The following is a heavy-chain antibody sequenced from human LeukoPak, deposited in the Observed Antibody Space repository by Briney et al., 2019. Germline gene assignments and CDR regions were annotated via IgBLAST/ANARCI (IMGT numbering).Heavy chain of an antibody. Sequence: SETLSLTCTVSGGSISSGGYYWSWIRQHPGKGLEWIGYIYYSGSTYYNPSLKSRVTISVDTSKNQFSLKLSSVTAADTAVYYCARVPEKLVPTGFDYWGQGTLVTVSS. CDR2: IYYSGST. D-gene: IGHD1-1*01. J-gene: IGHJ4*02. V-gene: IGHV4-31*03. CDR3: ARVPEKLVPTGFDY. CDR1: GGSISSGGYY.